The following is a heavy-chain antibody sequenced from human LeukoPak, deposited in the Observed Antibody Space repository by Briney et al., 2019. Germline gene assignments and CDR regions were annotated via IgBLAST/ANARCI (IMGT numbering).Heavy chain of an antibody. V-gene: IGHV1-46*01. D-gene: IGHD2-2*01. CDR2: INPSGGST. J-gene: IGHJ5*02. CDR3: ARRVVVVPAAPTPGDNWFDP. CDR1: GYTFTSYY. Sequence: GASVKVSCKASGYTFTSYYMHWVRQAPGQGLEWMGIINPSGGSTSYAKKFQGRVTMTRDTSTSTVYMELSSLRSEDTAVYYCARRVVVVPAAPTPGDNWFDPWGQGTLVTVSS.